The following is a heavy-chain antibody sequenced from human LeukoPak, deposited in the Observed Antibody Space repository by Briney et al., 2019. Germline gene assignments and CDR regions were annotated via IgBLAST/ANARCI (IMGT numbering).Heavy chain of an antibody. D-gene: IGHD1-1*01. V-gene: IGHV4-4*09. CDR3: ARRRTTGTTGYFDY. CDR2: ISTGGST. J-gene: IGHJ4*03. Sequence: PSETLSLTCTISRGSISTYYWSWIRQPPGKGLEWIGDISTGGSTNYNPSLKSRVTISVDTSKNQFSLNLSSVTAADTAVYYCARRRTTGTTGYFDYWGQGTTVTVSS. CDR1: RGSISTYY.